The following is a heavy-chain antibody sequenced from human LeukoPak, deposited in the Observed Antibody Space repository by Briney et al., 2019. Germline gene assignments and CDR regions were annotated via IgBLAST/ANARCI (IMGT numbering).Heavy chain of an antibody. CDR2: IKQDGSEK. J-gene: IGHJ4*02. CDR1: GFMFSNYW. Sequence: GGSLRLSCAASGFMFSNYWISWVRQAPGKGLEWVANIKQDGSEKDYVDSVKGRFTISRDNAKNSLYLQMNSLRAEDTAVYYCATFWGGSYWGQGTLVTVSS. D-gene: IGHD3-16*01. V-gene: IGHV3-7*01. CDR3: ATFWGGSY.